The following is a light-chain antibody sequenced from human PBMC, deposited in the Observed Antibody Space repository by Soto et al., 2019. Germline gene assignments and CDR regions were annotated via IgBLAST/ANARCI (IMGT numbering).Light chain of an antibody. CDR1: SSDVGGYNF. CDR2: KVS. CDR3: RSYAGRNNFTV. J-gene: IGLJ2*01. Sequence: QSALTQPPSAPGSPGQSVTISCTGTSSDVGGYNFVSWYQQHPGKAPKLMIYKVSKRPSGVPDRFSGSKSDNTASLTVSGLQDEDETDYSCRSYAGRNNFTVFGGGTQLTVL. V-gene: IGLV2-8*01.